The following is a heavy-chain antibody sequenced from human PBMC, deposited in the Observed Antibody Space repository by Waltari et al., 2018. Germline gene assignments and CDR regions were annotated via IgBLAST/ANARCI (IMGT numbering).Heavy chain of an antibody. J-gene: IGHJ2*01. D-gene: IGHD3-3*01. V-gene: IGHV3-7*03. CDR1: GFTFSSYW. CDR3: AREMAIFGVVPYWYFDL. CDR2: IKQDGSEK. Sequence: EVQLVESGGGLVQPGGSLRLSCAASGFTFSSYWMSWVRQAPGKGLEWVANIKQDGSEKYYVDSVKGRFTISRDNAKNSLYLQMNSLRAEDTAVYYCAREMAIFGVVPYWYFDLWGRGTLVTVSS.